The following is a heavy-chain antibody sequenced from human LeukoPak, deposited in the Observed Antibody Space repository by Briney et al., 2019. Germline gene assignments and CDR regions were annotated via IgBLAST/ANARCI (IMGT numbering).Heavy chain of an antibody. D-gene: IGHD3-10*01. CDR2: IKSKIDGGTT. Sequence: GGSLRLSCAASGFIFSDAWMSWVRQAPGQGLEWVGRIKSKIDGGTTDYPAPVSGRFSVSRDDSKNTLYLQMNGLKTDDTAMYYCTTENFSSRTSYKGWFYWGQGTLVTVSS. V-gene: IGHV3-15*01. CDR3: TTENFSSRTSYKGWFY. J-gene: IGHJ4*02. CDR1: GFIFSDAW.